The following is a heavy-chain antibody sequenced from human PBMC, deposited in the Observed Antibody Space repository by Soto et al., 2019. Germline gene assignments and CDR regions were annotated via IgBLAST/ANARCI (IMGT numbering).Heavy chain of an antibody. D-gene: IGHD2-15*01. J-gene: IGHJ3*02. Sequence: EVQLLESGGGLVQPGGSLRLSCAASGFTFSSYAMSWVRQAPGKGLEWVSAISGSGGSTYYADSVKGRFTISRDNSKNPLYLQMNSLRAEDTAVYYCAKARGPGYCSGGSCYSAAFDIWGQGTMVTVSS. CDR2: ISGSGGST. V-gene: IGHV3-23*01. CDR3: AKARGPGYCSGGSCYSAAFDI. CDR1: GFTFSSYA.